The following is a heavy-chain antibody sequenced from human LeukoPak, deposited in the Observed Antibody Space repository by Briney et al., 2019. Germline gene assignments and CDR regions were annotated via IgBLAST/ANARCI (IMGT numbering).Heavy chain of an antibody. CDR2: INAGNGNT. CDR3: ARSLTYYYDSSGYYGYFDY. V-gene: IGHV1-3*03. Sequence: ASVKVSCTASGYTFTSYAMHWVRQAPGQRLEWMGWINAGNGNTKYSQEFQGRVTITRDTSASTAYMELSSLRSEDMAVYYCARSLTYYYDSSGYYGYFDYWGQGTLVTVSS. D-gene: IGHD3-22*01. J-gene: IGHJ4*02. CDR1: GYTFTSYA.